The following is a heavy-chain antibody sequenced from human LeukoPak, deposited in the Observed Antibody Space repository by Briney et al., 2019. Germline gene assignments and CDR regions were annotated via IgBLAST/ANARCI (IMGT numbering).Heavy chain of an antibody. J-gene: IGHJ3*02. V-gene: IGHV3-21*01. CDR2: ISSSSVHI. D-gene: IGHD2-2*01. Sequence: PGGSLRFSCAASGFSFSTYSMNWVRQAPGKGLEWVSSISSSSVHIFYADSVKGRFSISRDNAKNSLYLQMNSLRVEDTAVYYCTSRYCTTTNCYSFDIWGQGTMVTVSS. CDR1: GFSFSTYS. CDR3: TSRYCTTTNCYSFDI.